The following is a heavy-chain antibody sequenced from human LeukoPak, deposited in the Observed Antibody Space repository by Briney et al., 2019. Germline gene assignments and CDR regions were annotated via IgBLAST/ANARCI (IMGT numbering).Heavy chain of an antibody. CDR3: ARDQDYYGSGSYGPDH. D-gene: IGHD3-10*01. CDR2: IYHSGST. J-gene: IGHJ5*02. Sequence: SGPTLVKPTQTLTLTCTFSGFSLSTSGVGVGWIRQPPGKGLEWIGSIYHSGSTFYNPSLKSRVTISVDPSKNQFSLKLSSVIVADTAVYYCARDQDYYGSGSYGPDHWGQGILVTVSS. CDR1: GFSLSTSGVG. V-gene: IGHV4-38-2*02.